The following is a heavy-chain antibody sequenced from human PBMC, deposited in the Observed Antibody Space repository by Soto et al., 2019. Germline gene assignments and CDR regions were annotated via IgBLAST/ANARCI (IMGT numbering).Heavy chain of an antibody. CDR3: ARTPTD. CDR2: ISYTGST. CDR1: GGSISSGDYY. Sequence: SETLSLTCTVSGGSISSGDYYWSWIRQPPGKGLEWIGHISYTGSTHYNPSLRSRLTIAIDTSENQFSLKLGFVTAADTAVYYCARTPTDWGPGTLVTVSS. D-gene: IGHD4-17*01. V-gene: IGHV4-30-4*01. J-gene: IGHJ4*02.